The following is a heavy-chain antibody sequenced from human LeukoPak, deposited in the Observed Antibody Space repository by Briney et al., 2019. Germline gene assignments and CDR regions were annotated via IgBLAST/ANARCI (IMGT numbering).Heavy chain of an antibody. J-gene: IGHJ3*02. Sequence: SVKVSCKASGGTFSSYAISWVRQAPGQGLEWMGGIIPIFGTANYAQKFQGRVTITADESTSTAYMELSSLRSEDTAVYYCAGSYCSSTSCYSAAAFDIWGQGTMVTVSS. D-gene: IGHD2-2*02. V-gene: IGHV1-69*01. CDR1: GGTFSSYA. CDR3: AGSYCSSTSCYSAAAFDI. CDR2: IIPIFGTA.